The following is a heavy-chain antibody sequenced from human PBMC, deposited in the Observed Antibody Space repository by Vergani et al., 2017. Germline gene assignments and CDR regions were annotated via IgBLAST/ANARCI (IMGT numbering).Heavy chain of an antibody. J-gene: IGHJ3*02. Sequence: QVQLVQSGAEVKKPGASVKVSCKASGYTFTGYYMHWVRQAPGQGLEWMGWINPNSGGTNYAQKFQGWVTMTRDTSISTAYMELSSLRSEDTAVYYCARGGYCSGGSCYSRAFDIWGQGTMVTVSS. CDR3: ARGGYCSGGSCYSRAFDI. V-gene: IGHV1-2*04. CDR2: INPNSGGT. CDR1: GYTFTGYY. D-gene: IGHD2-15*01.